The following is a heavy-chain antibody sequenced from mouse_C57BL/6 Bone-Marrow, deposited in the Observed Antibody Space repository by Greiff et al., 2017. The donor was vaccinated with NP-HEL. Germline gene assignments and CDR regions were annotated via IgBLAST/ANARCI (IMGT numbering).Heavy chain of an antibody. D-gene: IGHD2-2*01. V-gene: IGHV7-3*01. CDR3: AGYGGYGYYDAMDY. CDR2: IRNKANGFTT. J-gene: IGHJ4*01. Sequence: EVQLVESGGGLVQPGGSLSLSCAASGFTFTDYYMSWVRQPPGKALEWLGFIRNKANGFTTEYSASVKGRFTISRANSQSILYLQMHALRAEDRATDSGAGYGGYGYYDAMDYGGQGTSVTVSS. CDR1: GFTFTDYY.